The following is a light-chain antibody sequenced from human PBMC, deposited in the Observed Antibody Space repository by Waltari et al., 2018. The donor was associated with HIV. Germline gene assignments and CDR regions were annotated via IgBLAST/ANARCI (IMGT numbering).Light chain of an antibody. CDR3: CSYAGTYTYV. V-gene: IGLV2-11*01. J-gene: IGLJ1*01. CDR1: SSDVGGYAY. CDR2: DVG. Sequence: QSALTQPRSVSGSPGQTVTISFTGTSSDVGGYAYVSWFQQHPDKAPKLIIYDVGQRPSGVPDRFSGSKSGNTAFLTISGLQAEDEADYYCCSYAGTYTYVFGSGTEVTAL.